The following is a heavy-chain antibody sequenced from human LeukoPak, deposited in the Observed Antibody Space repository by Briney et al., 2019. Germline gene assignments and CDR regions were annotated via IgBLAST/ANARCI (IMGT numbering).Heavy chain of an antibody. CDR3: AREYCSGGSCSLSWFDP. V-gene: IGHV1-46*01. CDR1: GYTFTSYY. J-gene: IGHJ5*02. D-gene: IGHD2-15*01. CDR2: INPSGGST. Sequence: ASVKVSRKASGYTFTSYYMHWVRQAPGQGLEWMGIINPSGGSTSYAQKFQGRVTMTRDTSTSTVYMELSSLRSEDTAVYYCAREYCSGGSCSLSWFDPWGQGTLVTVSS.